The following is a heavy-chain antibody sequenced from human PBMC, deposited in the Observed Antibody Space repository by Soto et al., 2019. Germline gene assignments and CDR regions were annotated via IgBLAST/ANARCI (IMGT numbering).Heavy chain of an antibody. V-gene: IGHV1-69*01. Sequence: QVQLVQSGAEVKKPGSSVKVSCKASGGTFSSYAISWVRQAPGQGLGWMGGIIPIFGTANYAQKFQGRVTITADESTSTAYMELSSLRSEDTAVYYCARPNTNWNDGSGPLDYWGQGTLVTVSS. CDR1: GGTFSSYA. D-gene: IGHD1-20*01. J-gene: IGHJ4*02. CDR2: IIPIFGTA. CDR3: ARPNTNWNDGSGPLDY.